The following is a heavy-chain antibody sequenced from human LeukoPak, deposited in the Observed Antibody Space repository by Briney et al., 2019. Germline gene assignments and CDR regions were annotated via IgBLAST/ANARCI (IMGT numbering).Heavy chain of an antibody. CDR2: IIPILGIA. D-gene: IGHD3-22*01. CDR3: ASGSGYDHYYYFGMDV. Sequence: ASVKVSCKASGGTFSSYAISWVRQAPGQGLEWMGRIIPILGIANYAQKFQGRVTITADKSTSTAYMELSSLRSEDTAVYYCASGSGYDHYYYFGMDVWGQGTTVTVSS. J-gene: IGHJ6*02. V-gene: IGHV1-69*04. CDR1: GGTFSSYA.